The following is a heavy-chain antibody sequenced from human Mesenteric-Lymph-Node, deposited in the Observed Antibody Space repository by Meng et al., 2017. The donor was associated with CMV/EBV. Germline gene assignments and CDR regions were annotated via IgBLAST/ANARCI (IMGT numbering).Heavy chain of an antibody. D-gene: IGHD3-22*01. J-gene: IGHJ5*02. CDR3: ARGSARSSGYSWFDP. V-gene: IGHV4-38-2*02. Sequence: SETLSLTCTVSGSSISSGYYWGWIRQPPGKGLEWIGSMFHRGSTYYNPSLKSRVTISVDTSKNQFSLKLSSVTAADTAVYYCARGSARSSGYSWFDPWGQGTLVTVSS. CDR2: MFHRGST. CDR1: GSSISSGYY.